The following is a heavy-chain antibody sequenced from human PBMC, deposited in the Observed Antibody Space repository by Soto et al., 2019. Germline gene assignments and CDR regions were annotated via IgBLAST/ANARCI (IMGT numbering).Heavy chain of an antibody. CDR2: IYYSGST. D-gene: IGHD3-10*01. CDR1: GGSISSGGYY. J-gene: IGHJ4*02. CDR3: ARGVTMVRGVIHTPYFDY. Sequence: QVQLQESGPGLVKPSQTLSLTCTVSGGSISSGGYYWSWIRQHPGKGLEWIGYIYYSGSTYYNPYLKSRVTIAVDTSKNQFSLKLRSVTAADTAVYYCARGVTMVRGVIHTPYFDYWGQGTLVTVSS. V-gene: IGHV4-31*03.